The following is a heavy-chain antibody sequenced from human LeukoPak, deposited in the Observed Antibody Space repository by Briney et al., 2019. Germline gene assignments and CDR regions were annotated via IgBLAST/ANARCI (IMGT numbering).Heavy chain of an antibody. Sequence: SETLSLTCTVSGGSISSGDYYWSWIRQPPGKGLEWIGYIYYSGSTHYNPSLKSRVTISVDTSKNQFSLKLSSVTAADTAVYYCARQGGYSSSPDFWGQGTLVTVSS. V-gene: IGHV4-30-4*01. CDR2: IYYSGST. CDR3: ARQGGYSSSPDF. CDR1: GGSISSGDYY. J-gene: IGHJ4*02. D-gene: IGHD6-13*01.